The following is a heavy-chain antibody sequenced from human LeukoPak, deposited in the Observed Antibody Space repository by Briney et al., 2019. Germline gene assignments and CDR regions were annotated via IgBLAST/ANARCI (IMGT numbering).Heavy chain of an antibody. J-gene: IGHJ4*02. V-gene: IGHV3-21*01. CDR2: ITGSGGNT. D-gene: IGHD4-11*01. CDR1: GFTFSSYA. CDR3: ARGRTSGGMTTEIDY. Sequence: GGSLRLSCAASGFTFSSYAMHWVRQAPGKGLEWVSGITGSGGNTYYADSLEGRFTISRDNAKNSLFLQMNSLRAEDTAVYYCARGRTSGGMTTEIDYWGQGTLVTVSS.